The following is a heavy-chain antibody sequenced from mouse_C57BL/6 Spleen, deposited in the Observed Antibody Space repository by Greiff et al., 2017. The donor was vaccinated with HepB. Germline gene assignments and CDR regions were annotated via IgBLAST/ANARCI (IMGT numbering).Heavy chain of an antibody. D-gene: IGHD1-1*01. CDR1: GFTFSSYA. J-gene: IGHJ3*01. V-gene: IGHV5-4*01. CDR3: ARDYYGSHWFAY. CDR2: ISDGGSYT. Sequence: EVKLVESGGGLVKPGGSLKLSCAASGFTFSSYAMSWVRQTPEKRLEWVATISDGGSYTYYPDNVKGRFTLSRDNAKNNLYLQMSHLKSEDTAMYYCARDYYGSHWFAYWGQGTLVTVSA.